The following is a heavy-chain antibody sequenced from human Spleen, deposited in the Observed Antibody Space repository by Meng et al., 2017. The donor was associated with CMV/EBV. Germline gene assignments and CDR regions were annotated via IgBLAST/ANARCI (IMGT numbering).Heavy chain of an antibody. CDR3: ARDVRGDSDWFDP. D-gene: IGHD3-10*01. Sequence: ASVKVSCKASGYTFTSYDINWVRQATGQGIEWMGIINPSGGSTSYAQKFQGRVTMTRDTSTSTVYMELSSLRSEDTAVYYCARDVRGDSDWFDPWGQETLVTVSS. CDR2: INPSGGST. J-gene: IGHJ5*02. V-gene: IGHV1-46*01. CDR1: GYTFTSYD.